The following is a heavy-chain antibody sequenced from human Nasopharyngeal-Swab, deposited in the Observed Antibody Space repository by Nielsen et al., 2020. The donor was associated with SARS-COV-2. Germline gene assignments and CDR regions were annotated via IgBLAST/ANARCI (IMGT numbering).Heavy chain of an antibody. CDR2: INHSGST. CDR3: ARALWKKSYYYYMDV. CDR1: GGSFSGYY. J-gene: IGHJ6*03. Sequence: GSLRLSCAVYGGSFSGYYWSWIRKPPGKGLEWIGEINHSGSTNYNPSLKSRVTISIDTSKNQFSLKLSSVTAADTAVYYCARALWKKSYYYYMDVWGKGTTVTVSS. V-gene: IGHV4-34*01. D-gene: IGHD2/OR15-2a*01.